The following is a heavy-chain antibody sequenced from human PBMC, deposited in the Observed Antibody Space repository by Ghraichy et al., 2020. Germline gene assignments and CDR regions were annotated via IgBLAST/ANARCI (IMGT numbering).Heavy chain of an antibody. V-gene: IGHV3-7*03. CDR2: IKQDGSEQ. Sequence: ESLNISCAASGFTFRSYWMTWVRQAPGKGLEWVANIKQDGSEQYYVDSVKGRFTISRDNSKNSLYLQMNSLRAEDTAGYYCVRYSGKYYAFDIWGQGTMVTVSS. CDR1: GFTFRSYW. J-gene: IGHJ3*02. CDR3: VRYSGKYYAFDI. D-gene: IGHD1-26*01.